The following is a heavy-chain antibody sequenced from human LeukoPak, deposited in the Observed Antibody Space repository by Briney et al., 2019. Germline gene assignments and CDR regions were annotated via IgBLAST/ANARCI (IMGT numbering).Heavy chain of an antibody. J-gene: IGHJ5*02. Sequence: ASVKLSCKAFGYTFTGYWMHWVRQAPGQGPEWVGVISPSGGSTIYAQKFKGRVTLTRDMSTSTDYLELSSLRSEDTAVYYCARDNSVRDEAWWFNLWGQGTLVTVSS. D-gene: IGHD5-24*01. V-gene: IGHV1-46*01. CDR3: ARDNSVRDEAWWFNL. CDR2: ISPSGGST. CDR1: GYTFTGYW.